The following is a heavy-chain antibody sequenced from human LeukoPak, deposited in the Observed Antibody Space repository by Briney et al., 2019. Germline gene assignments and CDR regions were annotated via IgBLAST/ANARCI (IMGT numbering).Heavy chain of an antibody. V-gene: IGHV3-23*01. CDR1: GFTFSNFL. CDR3: AKDGD. D-gene: IGHD3-10*01. CDR2: ISGSGGDT. Sequence: PGGSLRLSCAASGFTFSNFLMTWVRQAPGKGPEWFSAISGSGGDTYYADSVKGRFTISRDNSKNTLYLQMNSLRAEDTAVYYCAKDGDWGQGTLVTVSS. J-gene: IGHJ1*01.